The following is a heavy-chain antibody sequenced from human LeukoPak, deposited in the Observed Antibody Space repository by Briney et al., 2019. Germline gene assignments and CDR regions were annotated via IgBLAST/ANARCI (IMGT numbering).Heavy chain of an antibody. CDR3: ARKGQRVWTADY. V-gene: IGHV1-2*02. CDR1: GYTFTSYA. J-gene: IGHJ4*02. D-gene: IGHD6-6*01. Sequence: GASVKVSCKASGYTFTSYAMNWVRQAPGQGLEWMGWINPNSGGTNYAQKFQGRVTMTRDTSISTAYMELSRLRSDDTAVYYCARKGQRVWTADYWGQGTLVTVSS. CDR2: INPNSGGT.